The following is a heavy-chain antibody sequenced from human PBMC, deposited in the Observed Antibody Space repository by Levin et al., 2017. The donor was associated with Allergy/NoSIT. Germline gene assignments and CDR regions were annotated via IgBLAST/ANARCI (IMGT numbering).Heavy chain of an antibody. V-gene: IGHV3-11*01. D-gene: IGHD6-6*01. J-gene: IGHJ6*02. Sequence: NSGGSLRLSCAASGFSFSDYYMSWIHQAPGRGLEYISYISEDGTTIYYADSVKGRFTVSRDNSQNSLYLQMNSLRAEDTAIYYCVRGPLGARAGSHYYSALDGWGQGTTVTVSS. CDR2: ISEDGTTI. CDR3: VRGPLGARAGSHYYSALDG. CDR1: GFSFSDYY.